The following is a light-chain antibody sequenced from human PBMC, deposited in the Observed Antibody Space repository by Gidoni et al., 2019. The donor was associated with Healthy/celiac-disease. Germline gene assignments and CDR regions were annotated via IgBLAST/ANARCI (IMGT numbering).Light chain of an antibody. V-gene: IGKV3-20*01. CDR1: QSVSSSY. J-gene: IGKJ5*01. CDR3: QQYGSSPPIT. Sequence: EIVLTQSPATLSLSPGERATLSCRASQSVSSSYLAWYQQKPGQAPRLLIYGASSRATGIPYRFSGSGSGTDFTLTISRLEPEDFAVYYCQQYGSSPPITFGQGTRLEIK. CDR2: GAS.